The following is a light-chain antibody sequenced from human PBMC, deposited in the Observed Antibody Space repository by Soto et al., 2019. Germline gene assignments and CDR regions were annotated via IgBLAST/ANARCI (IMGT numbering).Light chain of an antibody. J-gene: IGKJ5*01. CDR3: QQYNNCPPIT. V-gene: IGKV3-15*01. CDR2: GAS. CDR1: QSVRSN. Sequence: EIVMTQSPATLSVSPGERATLSCSASQSVRSNLAWYQQKPGQAPRLLIYGASTRPTGIPARFSGSGSGTEFTITISSLQSEDFAVYYCQQYNNCPPITFGQGTRLEIK.